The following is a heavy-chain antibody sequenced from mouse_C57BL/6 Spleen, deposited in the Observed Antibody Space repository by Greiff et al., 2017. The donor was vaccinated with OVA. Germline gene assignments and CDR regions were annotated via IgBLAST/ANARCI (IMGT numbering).Heavy chain of an antibody. V-gene: IGHV1-18*01. CDR2: INPNNGGT. D-gene: IGHD1-1*01. J-gene: IGHJ1*03. Sequence: VQLQQSGPELVKPGASVKIPCKASGYTFTDYNMDWVKQSHGKSLEWIGDINPNNGGTIYNQKFKGKATLTVDKSSSTAYMELRSLTSEDTVVYYCARGVTTVVAPTEYFDVWGTGTTVTVSS. CDR3: ARGVTTVVAPTEYFDV. CDR1: GYTFTDYN.